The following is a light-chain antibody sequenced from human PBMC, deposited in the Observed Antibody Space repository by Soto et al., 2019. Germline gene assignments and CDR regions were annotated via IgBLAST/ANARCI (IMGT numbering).Light chain of an antibody. CDR3: QQWIRWT. Sequence: EIVMTQSPATLSVSPGERATLSCRASQSVGSNLAWYQQKPGQAPRLLIYGASTRATGTPARFSGSGSEKEFTLTISSLQSEDFAIYYCQQWIRWTFGQGTRLEIK. J-gene: IGKJ1*01. CDR2: GAS. CDR1: QSVGSN. V-gene: IGKV3-15*01.